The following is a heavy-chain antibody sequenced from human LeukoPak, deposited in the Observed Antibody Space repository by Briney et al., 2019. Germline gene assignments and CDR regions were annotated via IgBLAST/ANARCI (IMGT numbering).Heavy chain of an antibody. V-gene: IGHV3-7*01. CDR3: ARGAGYCSSTTCSDYYYMDV. Sequence: GGSLRLSCAASGLTFSSYWMSWVRQAPGKGLEWVANIKQDGSEKYYVESVKSRFTISRDNAKNSLYLQMNSLRAEDTAVYYCARGAGYCSSTTCSDYYYMDVWGIGTTVTVSS. CDR1: GLTFSSYW. CDR2: IKQDGSEK. D-gene: IGHD2-2*01. J-gene: IGHJ6*03.